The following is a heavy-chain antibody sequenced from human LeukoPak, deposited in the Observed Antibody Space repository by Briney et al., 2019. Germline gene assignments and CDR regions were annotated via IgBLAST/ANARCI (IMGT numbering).Heavy chain of an antibody. V-gene: IGHV4-59*01. CDR1: GGSISSYY. Sequence: SETLSLTCTVSGGSISSYYWSWLRQPPGKGLEWIGYIYYSGSTNYNPSLKSRVTISVDTSKNQFSLKLSSVTAADTAVYYCARAGSSWYPTNHDAFDIWGQGTMVTVSS. CDR3: ARAGSSWYPTNHDAFDI. CDR2: IYYSGST. J-gene: IGHJ3*02. D-gene: IGHD6-13*01.